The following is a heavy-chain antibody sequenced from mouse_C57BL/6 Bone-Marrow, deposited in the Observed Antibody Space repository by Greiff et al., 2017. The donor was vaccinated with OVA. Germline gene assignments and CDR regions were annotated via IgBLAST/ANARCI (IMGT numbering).Heavy chain of an antibody. CDR1: GYSFTGYY. V-gene: IGHV1-42*01. Sequence: EVQGVESGPELVKPGASVKISCKASGYSFTGYYMNWVKQSPEKSLEWIGEINPSTGGTTYNQKFKAKATLTVDKSSSTAYMQLKSLTSEDSAVYYCARRSGAWFADWGQGTLVTVSA. CDR3: ARRSGAWFAD. CDR2: INPSTGGT. J-gene: IGHJ3*01.